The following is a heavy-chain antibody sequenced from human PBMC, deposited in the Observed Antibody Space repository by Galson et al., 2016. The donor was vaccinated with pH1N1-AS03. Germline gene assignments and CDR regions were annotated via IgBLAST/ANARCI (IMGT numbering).Heavy chain of an antibody. D-gene: IGHD2-21*01. CDR2: LNWNSASK. J-gene: IGHJ3*02. Sequence: SLRLSCAASGFNFDSYAMHWVRQAPGKGLEWVSGLNWNSASKEYADSVKGRFTISRDNAKYSLYLEMNSLRVEDTALYYCVKDLEVGGSLRGDGFDIWGLGTMVTVSS. V-gene: IGHV3-9*01. CDR1: GFNFDSYA. CDR3: VKDLEVGGSLRGDGFDI.